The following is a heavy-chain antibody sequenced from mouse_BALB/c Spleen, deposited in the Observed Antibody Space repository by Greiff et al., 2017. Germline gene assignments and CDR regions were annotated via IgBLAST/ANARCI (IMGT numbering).Heavy chain of an antibody. V-gene: IGHV5-9-3*01. CDR3: ARELTLDY. D-gene: IGHD4-1*01. Sequence: DVQLVESGGGLVKPGGSLKLSCAASGFTFSSSAMSWVRQTPEKRLEWVATISSGGSYTYYPDSVKGRFTISRDNAKNTLYLQMSSLRSEDTAMYYCARELTLDYWGQGTTLTVSS. CDR1: GFTFSSSA. J-gene: IGHJ2*01. CDR2: ISSGGSYT.